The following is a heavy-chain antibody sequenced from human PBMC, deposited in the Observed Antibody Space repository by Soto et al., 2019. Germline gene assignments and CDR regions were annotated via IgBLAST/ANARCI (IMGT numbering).Heavy chain of an antibody. CDR3: AGTTSLQWYYMDV. J-gene: IGHJ6*03. V-gene: IGHV3-64*01. Sequence: GGSLRLSCAASGFTFSNYEMDWVRQAPGKGLEYVSGISNNGAHTDYAKSVKGRFTISRDNSENTLYLQMGSLRAEDTAVYYCAGTTSLQWYYMDVWDKGTTVTVSS. CDR2: ISNNGAHT. CDR1: GFTFSNYE. D-gene: IGHD1-7*01.